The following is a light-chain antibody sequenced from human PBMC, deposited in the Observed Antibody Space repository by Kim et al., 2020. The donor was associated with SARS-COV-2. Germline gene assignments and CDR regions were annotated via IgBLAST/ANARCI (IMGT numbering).Light chain of an antibody. Sequence: QSVLTQPPSVSGAPGQRVTISCTGSSSNIGAGYDVHWYQQVPGRAPKLLIYGNSNRPSGVPDRFSGSKSGTSASLAITGLQAEDEADFYCQSFDSSLSGSVFGGGTKLTVL. CDR1: SSNIGAGYD. J-gene: IGLJ3*02. CDR2: GNS. V-gene: IGLV1-40*01. CDR3: QSFDSSLSGSV.